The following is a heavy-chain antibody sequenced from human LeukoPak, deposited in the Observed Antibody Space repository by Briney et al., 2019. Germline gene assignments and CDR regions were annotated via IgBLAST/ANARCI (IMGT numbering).Heavy chain of an antibody. Sequence: GASVKVSCKASGYTFTSYDINWVRQATGQGLEWMGWMSPNSGITGYAQKFQGRVTMTRNTAISTAHMELSSLRSEDTAVYYCVRTPPNWGADYWGQGTLVTVSS. CDR1: GYTFTSYD. J-gene: IGHJ4*02. V-gene: IGHV1-8*01. CDR3: VRTPPNWGADY. CDR2: MSPNSGIT. D-gene: IGHD7-27*01.